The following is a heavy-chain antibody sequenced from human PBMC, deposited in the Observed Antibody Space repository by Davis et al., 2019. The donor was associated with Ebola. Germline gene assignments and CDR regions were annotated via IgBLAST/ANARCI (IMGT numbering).Heavy chain of an antibody. V-gene: IGHV4-34*01. J-gene: IGHJ6*02. CDR2: ISHGGYI. D-gene: IGHD2-2*01. CDR1: GASFTNYS. CDR3: ARHQRRGMDV. Sequence: MPSATLSLTCAVYGASFTNYSCRWIRQPPGKGLEWIGEISHGGYINYNPSLKRLVTISVDTSKNQFSLKLSPVTAADTAVYYCARHQRRGMDVWGQGTTVTVSS.